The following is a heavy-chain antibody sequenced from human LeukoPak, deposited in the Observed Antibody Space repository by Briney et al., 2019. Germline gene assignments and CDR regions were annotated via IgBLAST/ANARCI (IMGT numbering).Heavy chain of an antibody. CDR3: ARENSSRNFQH. D-gene: IGHD6-19*01. V-gene: IGHV4-34*01. Sequence: SETLSLTCAVYGGSFSAYYWSWVRQPPGKGREWVGEINHSGSTNYNPSLKCRVTISVGTSKSQCYLKLSSVTAADTAVYYCARENSSRNFQHWGQGTLVTVSS. CDR2: INHSGST. CDR1: GGSFSAYY. J-gene: IGHJ1*01.